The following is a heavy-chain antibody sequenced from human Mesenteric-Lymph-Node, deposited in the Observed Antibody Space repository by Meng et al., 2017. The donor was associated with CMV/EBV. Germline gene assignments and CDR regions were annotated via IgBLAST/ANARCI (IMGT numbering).Heavy chain of an antibody. Sequence: GESLKISCAASGFTFSSYSMNWVRQAPGKGLEWVSSISSSSSYIYYADSVKGRFTISRDNAKNSLYLQMNSLRAEDTAVYYCARDLGPIYDFWSGYREHDAFDIWGQGTMVTVSS. V-gene: IGHV3-21*01. CDR1: GFTFSSYS. CDR2: ISSSSSYI. D-gene: IGHD3-3*01. J-gene: IGHJ3*02. CDR3: ARDLGPIYDFWSGYREHDAFDI.